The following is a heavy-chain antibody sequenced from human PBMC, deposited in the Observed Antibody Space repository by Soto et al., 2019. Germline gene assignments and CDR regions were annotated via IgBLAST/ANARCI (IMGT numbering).Heavy chain of an antibody. V-gene: IGHV2-5*01. D-gene: IGHD6-19*01. CDR1: GFSFSTSKVG. CDR2: VYWNDDK. CDR3: AHSQYSSGWYVGY. J-gene: IGHJ4*02. Sequence: VSGPTLVNPTQTLTLTCTFSGFSFSTSKVGVGWIRQPPGKALEWLAIVYWNDDKRYSPSLKSRVTISKDSSKKEVVLTMTDVDPVDTGTYYCAHSQYSSGWYVGYWGQGALVTVSS.